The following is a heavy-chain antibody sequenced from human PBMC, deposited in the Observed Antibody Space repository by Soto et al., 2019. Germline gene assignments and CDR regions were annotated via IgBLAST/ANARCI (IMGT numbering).Heavy chain of an antibody. Sequence: GGSLRLSCAASGFTYTRYSMNWVRQAPGKGLEWVSSISSTTNYIYYGDSMKGRFTISRDNAKNSLYLEMNSLRAEDTAVYYCARESEDLTSNFDYWGQGALVTVSS. CDR3: ARESEDLTSNFDY. V-gene: IGHV3-21*06. J-gene: IGHJ4*02. CDR2: ISSTTNYI. CDR1: GFTYTRYS.